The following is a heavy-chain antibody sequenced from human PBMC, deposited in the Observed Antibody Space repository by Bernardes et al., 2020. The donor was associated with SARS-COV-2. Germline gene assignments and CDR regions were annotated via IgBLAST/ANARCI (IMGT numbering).Heavy chain of an antibody. CDR2: ISASNGTT. Sequence: ASTKAFCKASGYTFTSYGISWVRQAPGQGLEWMGWISASNGTTTYAQKLQGRVTMTTDTSTSTAYMELRSLRSDDTAVYYCARVRLRSPRGPPAGGYWFDPWGQGTLVTVSS. J-gene: IGHJ5*02. CDR3: ARVRLRSPRGPPAGGYWFDP. V-gene: IGHV1-18*01. D-gene: IGHD2-2*01. CDR1: GYTFTSYG.